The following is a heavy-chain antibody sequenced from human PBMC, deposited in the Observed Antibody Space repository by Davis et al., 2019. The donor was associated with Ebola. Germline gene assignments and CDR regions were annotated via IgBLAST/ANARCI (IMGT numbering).Heavy chain of an antibody. CDR1: GYTFTSYY. CDR3: ASGTYYGSGSYIDY. D-gene: IGHD3-10*01. J-gene: IGHJ4*02. Sequence: SVKVSCKAFGYTFTSYYIHWVRQAPGQGLEWMGIVNPSGGSTTYAQKFQGRVTMTRDTSTSPVYMELSSLRSEDTAVYYCASGTYYGSGSYIDYWGQGTLVTVSS. CDR2: VNPSGGST. V-gene: IGHV1-46*01.